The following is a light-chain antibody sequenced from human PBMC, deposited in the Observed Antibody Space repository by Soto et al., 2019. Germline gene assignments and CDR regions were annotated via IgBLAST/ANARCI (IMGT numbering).Light chain of an antibody. CDR1: QSVSSD. CDR2: GAS. CDR3: QQYNNWPPVT. Sequence: EIVMTQSPATLSVSPGERATLSCRASQSVSSDLAWYQQKPGQAPRLLIYGASTRATGIPARFSGSGSGTEFTLTISSLQSEDFAVYYCQQYNNWPPVTFGQGTKVEIK. V-gene: IGKV3-15*01. J-gene: IGKJ1*01.